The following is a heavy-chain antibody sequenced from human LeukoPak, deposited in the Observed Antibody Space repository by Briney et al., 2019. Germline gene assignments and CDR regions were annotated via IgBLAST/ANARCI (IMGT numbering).Heavy chain of an antibody. V-gene: IGHV3-23*01. CDR2: ISGSGTST. Sequence: GGSLRLSCAASGFTFSIYAMSWVRQTPGKGLEWVSTISGSGTSTYYADSVKGRFTVSRDNSKNTLHLQMKSLSAADTAVYYCAQIPFRSGDYHFDYWGQGTQLTVSS. CDR3: AQIPFRSGDYHFDY. J-gene: IGHJ4*02. CDR1: GFTFSIYA. D-gene: IGHD3-3*01.